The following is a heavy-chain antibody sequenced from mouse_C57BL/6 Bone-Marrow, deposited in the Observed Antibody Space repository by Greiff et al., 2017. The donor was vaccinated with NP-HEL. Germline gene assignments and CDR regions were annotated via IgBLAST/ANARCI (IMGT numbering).Heavy chain of an antibody. CDR2: FHPYNDDT. CDR1: GYTFTTYP. J-gene: IGHJ4*01. CDR3: ARRSNSDYAKDY. Sequence: QVHVKQSGAELVKPGASVKMSCKASGYTFTTYPIEWMKQSPGKGLEWIGNFHPYNDDTKYNEKFKGKATLTVDKSSSTVYLHLSRLTSEDSAVYYCARRSNSDYAKDYWCQGTSVTVSA. V-gene: IGHV1-47*01. D-gene: IGHD1-1*01.